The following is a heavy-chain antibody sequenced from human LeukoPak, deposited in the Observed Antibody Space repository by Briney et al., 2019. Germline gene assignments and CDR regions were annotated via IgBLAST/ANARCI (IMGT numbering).Heavy chain of an antibody. CDR1: GYTFTTYG. CDR3: ARDSEGYDYVWGSYRYPDY. V-gene: IGHV1-2*02. Sequence: ASVKVSCKASGYTFTTYGISWVRQAPGQGLEWMGWINPNSGGTNYAQKFQVRGTMTRDTSISTAYMELSRLTSDDTAVYYCARDSEGYDYVWGSYRYPDYWGQGTLVTVSS. D-gene: IGHD3-16*02. J-gene: IGHJ4*02. CDR2: INPNSGGT.